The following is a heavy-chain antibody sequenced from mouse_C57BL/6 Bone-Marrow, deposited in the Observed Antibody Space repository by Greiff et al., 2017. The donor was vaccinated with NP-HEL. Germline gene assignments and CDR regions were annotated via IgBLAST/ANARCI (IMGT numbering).Heavy chain of an antibody. V-gene: IGHV5-2*01. CDR2: INSDGGST. D-gene: IGHD2-2*01. Sequence: EVQGVESGGGLVQPGESLKLSCESNEYEFPSHDMSWVRKTPEKRLELVAAINSDGGSTYYPDTMERRFIISRDNTKKTLYLQMSSLRSEDTAVYYCARQDLLWLRRFYWGQGTSVTVSS. J-gene: IGHJ4*01. CDR3: ARQDLLWLRRFY. CDR1: EYEFPSHD.